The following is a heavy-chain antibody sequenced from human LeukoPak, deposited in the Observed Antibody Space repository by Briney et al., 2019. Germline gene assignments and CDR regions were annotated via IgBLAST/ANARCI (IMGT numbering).Heavy chain of an antibody. CDR3: AKDNLPIRYCSGGSCYFPAEYFQH. CDR2: ISGSGGST. CDR1: GFTFSSYA. Sequence: GGSLRLSCAASGFTFSSYAMSWVRQAPGKGLEWVSAISGSGGSTYYADSVKGRFTISRDNSKNTLYLQMNSLRAEDAAVYYCAKDNLPIRYCSGGSCYFPAEYFQHWGQGTLVTVSS. V-gene: IGHV3-23*01. D-gene: IGHD2-15*01. J-gene: IGHJ1*01.